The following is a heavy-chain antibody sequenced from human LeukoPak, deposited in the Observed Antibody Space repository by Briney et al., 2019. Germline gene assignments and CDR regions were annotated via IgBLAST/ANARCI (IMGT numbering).Heavy chain of an antibody. CDR2: IYYSGST. V-gene: IGHV4-39*02. CDR1: GGSISSSSYY. Sequence: KASETLSLTCTVSGGSISSSSYYWGWIRQPPGKGLEWMGSIYYSGSTYYNPSLKSRVTISVDTSKNQFSLNLNSVTAADTAVYYCARDRVLNGDYSYGMDVWGQGTTVTVSS. J-gene: IGHJ6*02. D-gene: IGHD4-17*01. CDR3: ARDRVLNGDYSYGMDV.